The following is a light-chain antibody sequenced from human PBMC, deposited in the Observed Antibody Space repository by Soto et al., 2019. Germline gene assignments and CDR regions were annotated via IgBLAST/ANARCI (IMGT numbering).Light chain of an antibody. J-gene: IGKJ4*01. CDR2: TAS. CDR3: QQTTTCPLP. V-gene: IGKV1D-12*01. CDR1: QGVSTW. Sequence: DIQMTQSPSAVSASVGDRVTITCRASQGVSTWLAWYQQKPGKAPNLLIYTASSLQSGVPSRFSGSGSGTDFTLTNSSLRPEDFATYYHQQTTTCPLPFGGGTKVE.